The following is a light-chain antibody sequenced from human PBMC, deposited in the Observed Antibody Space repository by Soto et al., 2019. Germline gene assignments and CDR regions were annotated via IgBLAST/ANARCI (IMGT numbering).Light chain of an antibody. CDR1: QSVSSN. CDR2: GAS. Sequence: EIVMTQSPATLSVSPGERATLSCRASQSVSSNLAWYQQKPGQAPRLLIYGASTRATGIPARFSGSGSGTEFTLTISSLQSEDFAVYYCKQYGKTFGQGTRLEIK. CDR3: KQYGKT. V-gene: IGKV3-15*01. J-gene: IGKJ5*01.